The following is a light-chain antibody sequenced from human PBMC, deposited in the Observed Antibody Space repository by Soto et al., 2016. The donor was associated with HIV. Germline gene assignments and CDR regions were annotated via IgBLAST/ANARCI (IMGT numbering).Light chain of an antibody. V-gene: IGLV3-1*01. CDR2: QDT. J-gene: IGLJ2*01. CDR1: KLWEKY. CDR3: QAWDSSTGV. Sequence: SYELTQPPSVSASPGQTARITCSGDKLWEKYVSWYQQKPGQSPVLVIYQDTMRPSGIPERFSGSNSGNTATLTISGTQTMDEAGYYCQAWDSSTGVFGGGTELTVL.